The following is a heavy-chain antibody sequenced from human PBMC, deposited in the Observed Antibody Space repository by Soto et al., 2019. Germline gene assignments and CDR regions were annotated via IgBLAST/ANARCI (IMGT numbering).Heavy chain of an antibody. V-gene: IGHV4-39*01. CDR3: ATTRGLAVGGSFDY. CDR2: FYDGNT. Sequence: SETLSLTCIVSGGSITRRSSYWARIRQPPGKGLEWVGTFYDGNTYHNPSLRSRITIAVDTSKNQFSLKLNSVAAADTAFYYCATTRGLAVGGSFDYWGQGMLVTVSS. J-gene: IGHJ4*02. CDR1: GGSITRRSSY. D-gene: IGHD3-10*01.